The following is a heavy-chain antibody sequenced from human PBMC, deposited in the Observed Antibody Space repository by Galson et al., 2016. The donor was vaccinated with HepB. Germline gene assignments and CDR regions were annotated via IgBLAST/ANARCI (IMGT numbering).Heavy chain of an antibody. CDR2: ISYDGSNK. CDR1: GFTFGSYA. V-gene: IGHV3-30*18. Sequence: SLRLSCAASGFTFGSYAMSWVRQAPGKGLEWVAVISYDGSNKYYADSVKGRFTISRDNSKNTLYLQMNSLRAEDTAVYYCAKDKWVGSGWSWYYFDYWGQGTLVTVSS. J-gene: IGHJ4*02. D-gene: IGHD6-19*01. CDR3: AKDKWVGSGWSWYYFDY.